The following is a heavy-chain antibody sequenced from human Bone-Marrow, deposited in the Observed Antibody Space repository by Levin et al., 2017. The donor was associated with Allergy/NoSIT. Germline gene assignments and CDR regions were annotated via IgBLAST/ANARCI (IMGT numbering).Heavy chain of an antibody. J-gene: IGHJ4*02. Sequence: GGSLRLSCAASGFTISNNHMSWVRQVPGKGLECVGGIYSGGNTYNADSVKGRFTISRDNSKNTLSLQMNSLRVEDTAVYYCARGYKSGWLLGWGQGTLVTVSS. CDR2: IYSGGNT. CDR1: GFTISNNH. CDR3: ARGYKSGWLLG. D-gene: IGHD6-19*01. V-gene: IGHV3-66*01.